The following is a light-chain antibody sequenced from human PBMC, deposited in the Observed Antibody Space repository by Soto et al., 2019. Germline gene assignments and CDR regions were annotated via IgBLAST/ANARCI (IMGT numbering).Light chain of an antibody. CDR2: GAS. V-gene: IGKV3-15*01. CDR1: QSIRSN. J-gene: IGKJ4*01. CDR3: QQYNNWPLT. Sequence: EIVMTQSPATLSVSPGDRATLSCRASQSIRSNLACYQQKPGQGPRLLIYGASTRATGVPARFSGSGSGTEFTLTISSLQSEDFAVYYCQQYNNWPLTFGGGTKVDI.